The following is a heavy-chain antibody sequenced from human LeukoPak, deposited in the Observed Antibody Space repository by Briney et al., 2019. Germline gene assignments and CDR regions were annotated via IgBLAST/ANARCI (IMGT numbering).Heavy chain of an antibody. CDR2: INAYTGNT. J-gene: IGHJ4*02. CDR1: GYIFNNHG. Sequence: ASVKVSCKASGYIFNNHGISWVRQAPGQGLEWMGWINAYTGNTNYTQKLQARVTMTRDTSTSTAFMELRSLRSDDTAVYYCARDRGTAFPPPFDYWGQGTLVTVSS. V-gene: IGHV1-18*01. D-gene: IGHD2-21*02. CDR3: ARDRGTAFPPPFDY.